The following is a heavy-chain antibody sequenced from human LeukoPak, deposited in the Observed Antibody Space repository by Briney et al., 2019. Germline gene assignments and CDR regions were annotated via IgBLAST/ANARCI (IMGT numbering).Heavy chain of an antibody. D-gene: IGHD3-10*01. Sequence: GGSLRLSCATSGFTFSNYAMSWGRRAPGNGLEWGSSISGSGGNTYYADSAKGGFTISRDYSKNRLHLQRNIRTTQATPVFYCAKGPAMIRGAFDPWGQGTLVTVSS. CDR3: AKGPAMIRGAFDP. J-gene: IGHJ5*01. V-gene: IGHV3-23*01. CDR2: ISGSGGNT. CDR1: GFTFSNYA.